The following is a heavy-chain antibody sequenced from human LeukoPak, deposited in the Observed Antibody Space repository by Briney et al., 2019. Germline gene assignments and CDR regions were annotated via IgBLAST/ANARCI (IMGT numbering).Heavy chain of an antibody. CDR2: IYNGGST. Sequence: SETLSLTCTISGGSMNSYYWSWIRQPPGKGLEWIGNIYNGGSTNYNPSLKRRLTISEDTSMTQFSLKLSSVTAADTAVYYCARSRGDITMIVVVITTSWFDPWGQGTLVTVSS. CDR1: GGSMNSYY. CDR3: ARSRGDITMIVVVITTSWFDP. V-gene: IGHV4-4*09. J-gene: IGHJ5*02. D-gene: IGHD3-22*01.